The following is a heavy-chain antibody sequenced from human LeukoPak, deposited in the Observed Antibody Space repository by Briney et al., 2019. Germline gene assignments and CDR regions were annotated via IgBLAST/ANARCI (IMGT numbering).Heavy chain of an antibody. D-gene: IGHD6-13*01. J-gene: IGHJ5*02. CDR3: ARGPSYSSSWYGTDL. Sequence: GGSLRLSCAASGFTLSSYWMHWVRQAPGKGLVWVSRINSDGSTTNYADSVKGRFTISRDNAKNTLYLQMDSLRAEDTAVYYCARGPSYSSSWYGTDLWGQGALVTVSS. CDR1: GFTLSSYW. V-gene: IGHV3-74*01. CDR2: INSDGSTT.